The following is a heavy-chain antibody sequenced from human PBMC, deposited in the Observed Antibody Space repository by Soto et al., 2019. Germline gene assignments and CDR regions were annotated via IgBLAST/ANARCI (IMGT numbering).Heavy chain of an antibody. Sequence: QVQLVQSGAEVKKPGSSVKVSCKASGGTFSSYAISWVRQAPRQGLEWMGGIIPIFGTANYAQKFQGRVTITADESTSTAYMELSSLRSEDTAVYYCARETAPRGHWEGGLDYWGQGTLVTVSS. CDR2: IIPIFGTA. D-gene: IGHD1-26*01. J-gene: IGHJ4*02. V-gene: IGHV1-69*12. CDR3: ARETAPRGHWEGGLDY. CDR1: GGTFSSYA.